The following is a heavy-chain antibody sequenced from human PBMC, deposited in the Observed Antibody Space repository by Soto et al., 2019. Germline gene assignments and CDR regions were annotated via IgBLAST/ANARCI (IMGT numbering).Heavy chain of an antibody. CDR3: ARGGGIPGRGPGNWFDP. Sequence: QVQLQESGPGLVKPSETLSLTCTVSGGSISSYYWSWIRQPPGKGREWIGYIYYSGSTNYNPSLKSRVTISVDTSKNQFSLKLSSVTAADTAVYYCARGGGIPGRGPGNWFDPWGQGTLVTVSS. D-gene: IGHD2-21*01. V-gene: IGHV4-59*01. CDR2: IYYSGST. J-gene: IGHJ5*02. CDR1: GGSISSYY.